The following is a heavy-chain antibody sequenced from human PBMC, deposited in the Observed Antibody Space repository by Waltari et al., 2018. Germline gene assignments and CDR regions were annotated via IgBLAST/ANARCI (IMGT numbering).Heavy chain of an antibody. Sequence: EVQLVESGGGLVQPGGSLRLSCAASGNTLGNYYLHWVRQAPGKGLGWVSHINGPGSTTRYADSVKGRFTISRDNAKKMLYLQMNSLRAEDTAVYFCAREVDAFDVWGQGTMVTVSS. CDR3: AREVDAFDV. CDR2: INGPGSTT. CDR1: GNTLGNYY. J-gene: IGHJ3*01. V-gene: IGHV3-74*01.